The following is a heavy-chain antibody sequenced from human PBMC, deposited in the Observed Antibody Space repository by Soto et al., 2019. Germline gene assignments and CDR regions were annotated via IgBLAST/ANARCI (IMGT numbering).Heavy chain of an antibody. CDR1: GGTFSIYA. CDR2: IIPIFGAA. V-gene: IGHV1-69*12. D-gene: IGHD6-13*01. J-gene: IGHJ4*02. Sequence: QVQLVQSGAEVKKPGSSVKVSCKASGGTFSIYAISWVRQAPGQGLEWMGGIIPIFGAANYAQKFQGRVTITADESTSTDYMELSSLRSEDTAVYYCARSIAAAGKIDYWGQGTLVTVSS. CDR3: ARSIAAAGKIDY.